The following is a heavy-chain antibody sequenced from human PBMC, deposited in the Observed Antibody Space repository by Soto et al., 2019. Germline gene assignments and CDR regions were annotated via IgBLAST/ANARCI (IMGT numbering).Heavy chain of an antibody. Sequence: SETLSLTCTVSGGSISSYDWSWIRQPPGKGLEWIGEINHSGSTNYNPSLKSRVTISVDTSKNQFSLKLSSVTAADTAVYYCARGSGWLQSGKYYYGMDVWGQGTTVTVSS. CDR1: GGSISSYD. CDR2: INHSGST. V-gene: IGHV4-34*01. J-gene: IGHJ6*02. D-gene: IGHD4-4*01. CDR3: ARGSGWLQSGKYYYGMDV.